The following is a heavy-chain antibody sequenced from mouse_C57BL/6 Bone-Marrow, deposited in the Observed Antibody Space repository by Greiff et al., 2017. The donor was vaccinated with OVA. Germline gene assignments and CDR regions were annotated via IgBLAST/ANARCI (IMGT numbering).Heavy chain of an antibody. V-gene: IGHV5-6*01. Sequence: DVELVESGGDLVKPGGSLKLSCAASGFTFSSYGMSWVRQTPDKRLEWVATISSGGSYTYYPDSVKGRFTISRDNAKNTLYLQMSSLKSEDTAMYYCARQRDYYGSSYYWYFDVWGTGTTVTVSS. J-gene: IGHJ1*03. CDR1: GFTFSSYG. CDR3: ARQRDYYGSSYYWYFDV. D-gene: IGHD1-1*01. CDR2: ISSGGSYT.